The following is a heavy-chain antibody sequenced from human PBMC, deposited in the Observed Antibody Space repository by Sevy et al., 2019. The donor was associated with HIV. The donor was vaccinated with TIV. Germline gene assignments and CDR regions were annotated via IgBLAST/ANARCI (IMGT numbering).Heavy chain of an antibody. CDR1: GFTFSDYW. D-gene: IGHD6-25*01. V-gene: IGHV3-74*01. CDR3: VISSGWEDH. Sequence: GGSLRLSCAGSGFTFSDYWMHWDRQPQGKGLVWVSGANSDGRSTAYADSVKGRCTIARDNAKNTLSLQMSSLRVEDTAVYYCVISSGWEDHWGQGTLVTVSS. J-gene: IGHJ4*02. CDR2: ANSDGRST.